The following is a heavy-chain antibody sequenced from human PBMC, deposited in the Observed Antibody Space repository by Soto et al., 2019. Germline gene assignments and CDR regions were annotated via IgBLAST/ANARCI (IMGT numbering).Heavy chain of an antibody. V-gene: IGHV3-74*01. Sequence: GGSLRLSCAASGFTFSSYWMHWVRQAPGKGLVWVSRINSDGSSTSYADSVKGRFTISRDNAKNTLYLQMNSLRAEDTAVYYCASPLYSSSWYWGNDAFDIWGQGTMVTV. D-gene: IGHD6-13*01. CDR3: ASPLYSSSWYWGNDAFDI. CDR1: GFTFSSYW. CDR2: INSDGSST. J-gene: IGHJ3*02.